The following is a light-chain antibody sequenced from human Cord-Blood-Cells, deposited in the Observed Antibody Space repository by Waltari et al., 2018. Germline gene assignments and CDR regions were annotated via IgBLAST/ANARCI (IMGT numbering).Light chain of an antibody. J-gene: IGLJ2*01. Sequence: QSALTQPASVSGSPGQSITISCTGTSSDVGSYNLVSWYQQHPGKAPKLMIYEVSKRSSGVSNRFSGSKSGNTASLTIPGLQAEDEADYCCCSYAGSSTVVFGGGTKLTGL. V-gene: IGLV2-23*02. CDR1: SSDVGSYNL. CDR3: CSYAGSSTVV. CDR2: EVS.